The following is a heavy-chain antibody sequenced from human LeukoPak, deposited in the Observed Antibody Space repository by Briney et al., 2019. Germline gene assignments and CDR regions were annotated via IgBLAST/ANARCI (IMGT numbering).Heavy chain of an antibody. J-gene: IGHJ4*02. V-gene: IGHV4-39*01. CDR1: GGSISSSSYY. Sequence: SETLSLTCTVSGGSISSSSYYWGWIRQPPGKGLEWIGSIYYSGSTYYNPSLKSRVTISVDTSKNQFSLKLSSVTAADTAVYYCARGFVGYYFDYWGQGTLVTVSS. CDR2: IYYSGST. CDR3: ARGFVGYYFDY.